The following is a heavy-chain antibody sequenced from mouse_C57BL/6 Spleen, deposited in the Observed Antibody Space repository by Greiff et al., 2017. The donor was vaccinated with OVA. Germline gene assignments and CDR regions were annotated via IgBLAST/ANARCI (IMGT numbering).Heavy chain of an antibody. J-gene: IGHJ1*03. CDR3: ARRAYYSNLSLYFDV. CDR2: ISGGGGNT. Sequence: EVKLMESGGGLVKPGGSLKLSCAASGFTFSSYTMSWVRQTPEKRLEWVATISGGGGNTYYPDSVKGRFTISRDNAKNTLYLQMSSLRSEDTALYYGARRAYYSNLSLYFDVWGTGTTVTVSS. V-gene: IGHV5-9*01. CDR1: GFTFSSYT. D-gene: IGHD2-5*01.